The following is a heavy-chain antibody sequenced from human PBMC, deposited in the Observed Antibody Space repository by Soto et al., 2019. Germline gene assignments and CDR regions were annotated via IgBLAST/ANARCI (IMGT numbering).Heavy chain of an antibody. J-gene: IGHJ5*02. CDR1: AFSFSDYY. CDR3: ARAPVYNWNYLRFDP. D-gene: IGHD1-7*01. V-gene: IGHV3-11*01. Sequence: QGQLVESGGGLVKPGGSLRLSCAASAFSFSDYYMSWIRQAPGKGLEWVSYISGSGSTMYYADSVRGRFTISRDNAKNSLYLPMIGLRVEDTAVYYCARAPVYNWNYLRFDPWGQGTLVTVSS. CDR2: ISGSGSTM.